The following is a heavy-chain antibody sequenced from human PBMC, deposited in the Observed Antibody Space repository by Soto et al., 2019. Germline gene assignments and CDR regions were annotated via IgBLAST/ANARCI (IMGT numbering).Heavy chain of an antibody. J-gene: IGHJ5*02. V-gene: IGHV4-30-2*01. CDR1: GGSISSGGYS. CDR2: IYHSGST. CDR3: ARDQLEGNWFDP. Sequence: SETLSLTCAVSGGSISSGGYSWNWIRQPPGKGLEWIGYIYHSGSTYYNPSLKSRVTISVDKSKNQFSLKLTSVTAADTAVYYCARDQLEGNWFDPWGQGTLVTVSS. D-gene: IGHD1-1*01.